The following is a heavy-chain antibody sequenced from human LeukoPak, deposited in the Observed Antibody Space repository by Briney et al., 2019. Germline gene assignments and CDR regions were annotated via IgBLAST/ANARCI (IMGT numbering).Heavy chain of an antibody. D-gene: IGHD2-15*01. CDR1: GFTFSSYG. CDR2: IWYDGSNK. V-gene: IGHV3-33*01. CDR3: AREYCSGGSCYPYGMDV. J-gene: IGHJ6*02. Sequence: QPGRSLRLSCAASGFTFSSYGMHWVRQAPGKGLECVAVIWYDGSNKYYADSVKGRFTISRDNSKNTLYLQMNSLRAEDTAVYYCAREYCSGGSCYPYGMDVWGQGTTVTVSS.